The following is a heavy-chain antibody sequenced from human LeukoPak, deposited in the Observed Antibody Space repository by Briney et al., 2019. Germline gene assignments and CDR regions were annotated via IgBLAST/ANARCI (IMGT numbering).Heavy chain of an antibody. V-gene: IGHV4-39*07. CDR1: GGSISRSTYY. CDR3: ARADSPYGSGSYYYYYVDV. CDR2: IHYSGNT. Sequence: SETLSLTCIVSGGSISRSTYYWGWIRQPPGKGLEWIGSIHYSGNTYYNPSLKSRITISVDTSKNQFSLKLSSVTAADTAVYYCARADSPYGSGSYYYYYVDVWGKGTTVTISS. J-gene: IGHJ6*03. D-gene: IGHD3-10*01.